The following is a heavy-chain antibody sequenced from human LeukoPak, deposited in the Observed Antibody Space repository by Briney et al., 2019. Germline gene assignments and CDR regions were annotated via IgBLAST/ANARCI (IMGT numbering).Heavy chain of an antibody. J-gene: IGHJ5*02. V-gene: IGHV4-34*01. CDR2: ITYGGTT. Sequence: SETLSLTCVVSDGSFRGYHWNWIRQPPGKGLEWIGEITYGGTTNYNPSLRSRVTMSVDTSKEQFSLKLTSVTAADTAVYYCARGRYCSSANCYDWFDPWGQGTLVSVSS. CDR3: ARGRYCSSANCYDWFDP. D-gene: IGHD2-2*01. CDR1: DGSFRGYH.